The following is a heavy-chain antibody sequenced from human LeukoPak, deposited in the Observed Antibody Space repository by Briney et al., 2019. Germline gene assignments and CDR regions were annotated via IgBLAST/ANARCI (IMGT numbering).Heavy chain of an antibody. V-gene: IGHV4-39*07. Sequence: PSETLSLTCTVSGGSISSSSYYWGWIRQPPGKGLEWIGSIYYSGSTYYNPSLKSRVTISVDTSKNQFSLKLSSVTAADTAVYYCARRGSYGRAFDIWGQGTMVTVSS. CDR3: ARRGSYGRAFDI. CDR2: IYYSGST. D-gene: IGHD5-18*01. J-gene: IGHJ3*02. CDR1: GGSISSSSYY.